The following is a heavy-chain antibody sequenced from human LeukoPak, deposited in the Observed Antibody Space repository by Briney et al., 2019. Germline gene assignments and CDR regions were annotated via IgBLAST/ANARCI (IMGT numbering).Heavy chain of an antibody. V-gene: IGHV1-18*01. CDR2: ISAYNGNT. Sequence: GASVKVSCKASGYTFTSYGISWVRQAPGQGLEWMGWISAYNGNTNYAQKLQGRVTMTTDTATSTAYMELRSLRSDDTAVYYCARFRRSLRGGSSLSDAFDIWGQGTMVTVSS. J-gene: IGHJ3*02. CDR3: ARFRRSLRGGSSLSDAFDI. CDR1: GYTFTSYG. D-gene: IGHD6-6*01.